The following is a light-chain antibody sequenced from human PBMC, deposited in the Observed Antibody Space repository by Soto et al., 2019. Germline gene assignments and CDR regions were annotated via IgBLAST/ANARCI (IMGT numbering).Light chain of an antibody. Sequence: DIQMTQSPSSVSASVGDRVTMTCRASQNINTYLNWYQQRPGKAPKLLVYDASILETGVPSRFSAGGSGTDFTFTIDRLKPDDIATYYCQQYDDPSLTFGGGTKV. V-gene: IGKV1-33*01. CDR3: QQYDDPSLT. J-gene: IGKJ4*01. CDR1: QNINTY. CDR2: DAS.